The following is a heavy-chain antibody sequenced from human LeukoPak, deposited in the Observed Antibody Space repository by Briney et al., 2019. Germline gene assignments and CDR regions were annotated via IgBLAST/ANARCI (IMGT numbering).Heavy chain of an antibody. CDR2: ISYDGSNK. Sequence: GRSLRLFCAASGFTFSSYGMHWVRQAPGKGLEWVAVISYDGSNKYYADSVKGRFTISRDNSKNTLYLQMNSLRAEDTAVYYCAKDPYYYDSSGYYDYWGQGTLVTVSS. CDR3: AKDPYYYDSSGYYDY. D-gene: IGHD3-22*01. J-gene: IGHJ4*02. CDR1: GFTFSSYG. V-gene: IGHV3-30*18.